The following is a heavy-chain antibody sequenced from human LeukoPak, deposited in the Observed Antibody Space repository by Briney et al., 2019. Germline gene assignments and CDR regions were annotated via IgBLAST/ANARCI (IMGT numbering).Heavy chain of an antibody. CDR1: GGTFSSYA. Sequence: SVKVFCKASGGTFSSYAISWVRQAPGQGLEWMGGIIPIFGTANYAQKFQGRVTITADESTSTAYMELSSLRSEDTAVYYCARRRGMITFGGPLDYWGQGTLVTVSS. V-gene: IGHV1-69*13. CDR3: ARRRGMITFGGPLDY. CDR2: IIPIFGTA. D-gene: IGHD3-16*01. J-gene: IGHJ4*02.